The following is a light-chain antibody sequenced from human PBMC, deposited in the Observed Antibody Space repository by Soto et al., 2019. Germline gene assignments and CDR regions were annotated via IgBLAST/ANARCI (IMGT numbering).Light chain of an antibody. CDR3: QQYGNSPLT. J-gene: IGKJ4*01. Sequence: EIVLTQSPATLSLSPGERATLSCRASQRVSSYLAWYPQKPGQAPRLLIYDASHRATGIPARFSGSESGTDFTLTISSLEPEDFAVYYCQQYGNSPLTFGGGTKVDIK. CDR1: QRVSSY. CDR2: DAS. V-gene: IGKV3-11*01.